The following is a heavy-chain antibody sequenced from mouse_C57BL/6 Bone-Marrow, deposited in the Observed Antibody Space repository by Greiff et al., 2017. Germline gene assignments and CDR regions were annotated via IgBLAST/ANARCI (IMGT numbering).Heavy chain of an antibody. V-gene: IGHV14-4*01. CDR3: TSLLCLSY. J-gene: IGHJ3*01. D-gene: IGHD2-2*01. CDR1: GFNIKDDY. CDR2: IDPENGDT. Sequence: VQLQQSGAELVRPGASVKLSCTASGFNIKDDYMHWVKQRPEQGLEWIGWIDPENGDTEYASKFQGKATITADTSSNTAYLQLSSRTSEDSAVYYCTSLLCLSYWGQGTLVTVSA.